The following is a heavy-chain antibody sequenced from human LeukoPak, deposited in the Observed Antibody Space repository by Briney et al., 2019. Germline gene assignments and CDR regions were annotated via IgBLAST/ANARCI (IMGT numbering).Heavy chain of an antibody. Sequence: ASVKVSCKASGYTFTGYYMHWVRQAPGQGLEWMGWINPNSGDTNYAQKFQGRVTMTRDTSISTVYMELSSLRSEDTAVYYCARGSYYDSSPPDAFDIWGQGTMVTVSS. CDR1: GYTFTGYY. V-gene: IGHV1-2*02. J-gene: IGHJ3*02. CDR2: INPNSGDT. CDR3: ARGSYYDSSPPDAFDI. D-gene: IGHD3-22*01.